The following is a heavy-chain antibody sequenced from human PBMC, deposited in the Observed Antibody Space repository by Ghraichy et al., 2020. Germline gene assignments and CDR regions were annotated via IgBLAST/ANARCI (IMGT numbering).Heavy chain of an antibody. Sequence: GGSLRLSCAASGFTFSSYTMHWVRQAPGKGLEWVALVSYVVTSKYYADSVKGRFTLSRDNSKNTLYLQMNSLGAEDTAVYYCAREDGDGGYGSFDYWAKGARGTVSS. CDR1: GFTFSSYT. J-gene: IGHJ4*02. D-gene: IGHD5-12*01. CDR2: VSYVVTSK. V-gene: IGHV3-30*04. CDR3: AREDGDGGYGSFDY.